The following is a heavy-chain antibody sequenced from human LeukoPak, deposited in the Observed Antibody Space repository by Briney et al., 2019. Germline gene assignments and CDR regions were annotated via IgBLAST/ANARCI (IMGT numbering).Heavy chain of an antibody. CDR1: GGTFSSYA. D-gene: IGHD1-26*01. CDR3: AATHSGSYGLFDY. J-gene: IGHJ4*02. V-gene: IGHV1-2*02. CDR2: INPNSGGT. Sequence: ASVKVSCKASGGTFSSYAISWVRQAPGQGLEWMGWINPNSGGTNYAQKFQGRVTMTRDTSISTAYMELSRLRSDDTAVYYCAATHSGSYGLFDYWGQGTLVTVSS.